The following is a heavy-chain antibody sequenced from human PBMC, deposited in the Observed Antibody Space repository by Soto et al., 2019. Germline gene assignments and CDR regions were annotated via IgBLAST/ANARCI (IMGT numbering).Heavy chain of an antibody. D-gene: IGHD5-12*01. Sequence: SETLSLTCTVSGDSISGYYWSWIRQPPGKGLEWIGYIYSSGYTSYNPSLKNRGTISVDTPKKQFFLNLRSVTAADTAVYYCARGGGYNFGIDYWGRGILVTVSS. J-gene: IGHJ4*02. V-gene: IGHV4-59*01. CDR1: GDSISGYY. CDR3: ARGGGYNFGIDY. CDR2: IYSSGYT.